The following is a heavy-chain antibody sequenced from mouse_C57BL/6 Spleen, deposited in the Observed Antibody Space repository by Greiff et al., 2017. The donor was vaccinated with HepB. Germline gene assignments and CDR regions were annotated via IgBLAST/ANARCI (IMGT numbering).Heavy chain of an antibody. CDR1: GFTFSSYA. J-gene: IGHJ4*01. D-gene: IGHD1-1*01. CDR3: ARDPYGSSPRAMDY. V-gene: IGHV5-4*01. Sequence: EVMLVESGGGLVKPGGSLKLSCAASGFTFSSYAMSWVRQTPEKRLEWVATISDGGSYTYYPDNVKGRFTISRANAKNNLYLQMSHLKSEDTAMYYCARDPYGSSPRAMDYWGQGTSVTVSS. CDR2: ISDGGSYT.